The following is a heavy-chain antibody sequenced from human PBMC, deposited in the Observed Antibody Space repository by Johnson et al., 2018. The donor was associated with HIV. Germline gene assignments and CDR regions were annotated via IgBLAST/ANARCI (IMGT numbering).Heavy chain of an antibody. J-gene: IGHJ3*02. CDR2: ISYAGSNK. CDR1: GFTFSSYA. CDR3: ARGGRWGWRGNDAFDI. Sequence: QMQLVESGGGVVQPGRSLRLSCAASGFTFSSYAMHWVRQAPGKGLEWVALISYAGSNKYYADSVKGRFTFSRDHSKNTLYLQMNSLRAEDTAVYYCARGGRWGWRGNDAFDIWGQGTMVTVSS. D-gene: IGHD3-3*01. V-gene: IGHV3-30*04.